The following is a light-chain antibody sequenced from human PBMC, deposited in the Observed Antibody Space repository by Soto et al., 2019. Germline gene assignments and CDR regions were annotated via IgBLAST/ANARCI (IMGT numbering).Light chain of an antibody. CDR3: QQYENLPT. CDR1: QNINNY. V-gene: IGKV1-33*01. CDR2: DAS. Sequence: DIQMTQSTSSLSASVGDRFTITCQASQNINNYLNWYQQKPGRAPKLLIYDASNLEAGVPSRFRGSGSGTDFTFTISRLQPEDIATYYCQQYENLPTFGQGTRLAIK. J-gene: IGKJ5*01.